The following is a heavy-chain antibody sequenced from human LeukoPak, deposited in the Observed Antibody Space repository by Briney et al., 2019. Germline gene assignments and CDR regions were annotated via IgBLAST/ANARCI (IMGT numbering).Heavy chain of an antibody. CDR1: GFTFSSYW. D-gene: IGHD6-19*01. CDR2: INRDGSEK. J-gene: IGHJ6*02. CDR3: ARDLSVAVAGRLYYYYGMDV. Sequence: GGSLRLSCAASGFTFSSYWMSWVRQAPGKGLEWVANINRDGSEKYYVDSVKGRFTISRDNAKNSLYLQMNSLRAEDTAVYYCARDLSVAVAGRLYYYYGMDVWGQGTTVTVSS. V-gene: IGHV3-7*01.